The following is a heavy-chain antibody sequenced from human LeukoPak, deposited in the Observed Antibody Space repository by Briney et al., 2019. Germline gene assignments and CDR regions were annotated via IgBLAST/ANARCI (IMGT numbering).Heavy chain of an antibody. J-gene: IGHJ4*02. CDR2: INPSGGST. D-gene: IGHD5-24*01. CDR1: GYTFTSYG. Sequence: ASVKVSCKASGYTFTSYGISWVRQAPGQGLEWMGIINPSGGSTSYAQKFQGRVTMTRDTSTSTVYMELSSLRSEDTAVYYCARDGTPMAAIVPVYWGQGTLVTVSS. CDR3: ARDGTPMAAIVPVY. V-gene: IGHV1-46*01.